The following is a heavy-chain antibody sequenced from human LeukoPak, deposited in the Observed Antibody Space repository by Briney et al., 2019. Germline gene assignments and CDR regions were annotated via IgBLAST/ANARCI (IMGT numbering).Heavy chain of an antibody. CDR1: GFTFSNYG. Sequence: GGSLRLSCAVSGFTFSNYGMSWVRQPPGKGLEWVSGISGSGGTTYHADSVKGRFTISRDNSKHTLYLQMNSLRVEDTAVYYCARGGYSGSWYISFNTPVITSSIDPWGQGTLVTVSS. D-gene: IGHD6-13*01. V-gene: IGHV3-23*01. J-gene: IGHJ5*02. CDR2: ISGSGGTT. CDR3: ARGGYSGSWYISFNTPVITSSIDP.